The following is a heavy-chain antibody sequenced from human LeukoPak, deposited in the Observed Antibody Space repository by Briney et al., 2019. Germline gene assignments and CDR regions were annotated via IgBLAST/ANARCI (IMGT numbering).Heavy chain of an antibody. CDR3: ARSPYSSSSSV. Sequence: PGGSLRLSCAVSGFTFSGFWMSWFRQAPGKGLEWVASINSDGSEGYYADVVKGRFTISRDNAKNSLYLQINSLRAEDTAVYYCARSPYSSSSSVWGQGTMVTVSS. J-gene: IGHJ3*01. CDR1: GFTFSGFW. CDR2: INSDGSEG. V-gene: IGHV3-7*03. D-gene: IGHD6-6*01.